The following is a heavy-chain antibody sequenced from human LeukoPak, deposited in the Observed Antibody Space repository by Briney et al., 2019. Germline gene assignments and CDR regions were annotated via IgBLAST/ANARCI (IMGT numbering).Heavy chain of an antibody. D-gene: IGHD4-17*01. CDR1: GGSFSGYY. V-gene: IGHV4-34*01. J-gene: IGHJ4*02. Sequence: SETLSLTCAVYGGSFSGYYWSWIRQPPGKGLEWIGEINHSGSTNYNPSLKSRVTISVDTSKNQFSLKLSSVTAADTAVYYCARVVGDDYGDYVRNGLSDYWGQGTLVTVSS. CDR2: INHSGST. CDR3: ARVVGDDYGDYVRNGLSDY.